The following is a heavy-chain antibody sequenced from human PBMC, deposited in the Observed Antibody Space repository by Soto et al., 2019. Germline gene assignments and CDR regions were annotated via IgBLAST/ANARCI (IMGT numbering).Heavy chain of an antibody. D-gene: IGHD6-19*01. CDR2: ISYDGSNK. Sequence: SLRLSCAASGFTFSSYGMHWVRQAPGKGLEWVAVISYDGSNKYYADPVKCRFTISRDNSKNTLYLQMNSLRAEDTAVYYCAKSTGYSSGWYVNEGDYFDYWGQGTLGTVSS. CDR3: AKSTGYSSGWYVNEGDYFDY. J-gene: IGHJ4*02. V-gene: IGHV3-30*18. CDR1: GFTFSSYG.